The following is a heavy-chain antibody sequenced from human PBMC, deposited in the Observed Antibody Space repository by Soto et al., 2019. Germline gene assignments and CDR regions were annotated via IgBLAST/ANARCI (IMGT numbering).Heavy chain of an antibody. Sequence: VASVKVSCKASGGTFSSYAISWVRQAPGQGLEWMGGIIPIFGTANYAQKFQGRVTITADESTSTAYMELSSLRSEDTAVYYCARDEPGLNGMDVWGQGTTVTVSS. CDR3: ARDEPGLNGMDV. CDR1: GGTFSSYA. V-gene: IGHV1-69*13. CDR2: IIPIFGTA. J-gene: IGHJ6*02.